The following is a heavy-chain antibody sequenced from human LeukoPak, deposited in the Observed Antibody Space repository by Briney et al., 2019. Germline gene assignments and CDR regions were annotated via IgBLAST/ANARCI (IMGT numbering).Heavy chain of an antibody. D-gene: IGHD1-26*01. J-gene: IGHJ5*02. CDR3: ARALEGTYLPGDWFGP. CDR2: IYTSGST. V-gene: IGHV4-59*10. CDR1: GGSFSGYY. Sequence: SETLSLTCAVYGGSFSGYYWSWIRQPPGKGLEWIGRIYTSGSTKYNPSLKSRVTMSVDTSKNQFSLKLTSVTAADTAVYYCARALEGTYLPGDWFGPWGQGTLVTVSS.